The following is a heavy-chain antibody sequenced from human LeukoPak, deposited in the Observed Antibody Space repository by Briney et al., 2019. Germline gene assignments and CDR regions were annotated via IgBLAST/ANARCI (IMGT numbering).Heavy chain of an antibody. CDR3: ARSGFSTGFYLDF. J-gene: IGHJ4*02. D-gene: IGHD2-8*02. Sequence: ASVKVSCKASGYTFTGQFIHWLRQAPGQGLEWMGWIDPPSGTPHYAQKFQDTVTMTRDTSIGTAYLEVHRLKSDDTAVYHCARSGFSTGFYLDFWGQGTLISVSS. CDR2: IDPPSGTP. V-gene: IGHV1-2*02. CDR1: GYTFTGQF.